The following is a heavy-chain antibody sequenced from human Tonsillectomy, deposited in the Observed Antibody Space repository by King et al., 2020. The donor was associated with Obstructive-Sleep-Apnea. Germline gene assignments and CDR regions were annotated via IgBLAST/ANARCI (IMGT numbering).Heavy chain of an antibody. D-gene: IGHD6-19*01. CDR2: IYPGDSDT. CDR3: ARLTGRTGWYEGGAFDV. V-gene: IGHV5-51*01. CDR1: GYSFTRKW. J-gene: IGHJ3*01. Sequence: QLVQSGAEVKKPGESLKLSCKGSGYSFTRKWIGWVRQMPGKGLECMGIIYPGDSDTRYSPSFQGQVSISADKSISSAYLQWSSLKASDTAVYYCARLTGRTGWYEGGAFDVWGQGTVVTVSS.